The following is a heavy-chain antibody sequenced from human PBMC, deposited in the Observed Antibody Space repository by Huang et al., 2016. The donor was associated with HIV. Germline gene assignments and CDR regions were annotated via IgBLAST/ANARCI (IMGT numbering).Heavy chain of an antibody. CDR3: AKHLGGRRGFTFIVLFGAFDM. V-gene: IGHV3-23*01. D-gene: IGHD3-3*01. CDR2: TTGRGGST. CDR1: GFHFGSYA. Sequence: EVQLLESGGGLAQPGGSLRLSCTASGFHFGSYAMNWVRRAPGKGLEWVAGTTGRGGSTYYAKSVKGRFTISRDNSKNTLYLQMNSLRAEDTALYYCAKHLGGRRGFTFIVLFGAFDMWGQGTMVTVSS. J-gene: IGHJ3*02.